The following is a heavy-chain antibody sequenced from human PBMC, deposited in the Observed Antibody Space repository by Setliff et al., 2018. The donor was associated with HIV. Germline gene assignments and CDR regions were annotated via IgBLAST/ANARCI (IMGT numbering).Heavy chain of an antibody. J-gene: IGHJ6*03. CDR3: ARARGYCSSTSCYLEYMDV. D-gene: IGHD2-2*01. CDR1: GGSISSSDYY. Sequence: SETLSLTCTVSGGSISSSDYYWTWIRQHPGKDLEWIGFTFYSGSTYNNPSLKSRVAISVDSSKNQLSLKLNSVTAADTAVYYCARARGYCSSTSCYLEYMDVWGKGTTVTVSS. V-gene: IGHV4-31*03. CDR2: TFYSGST.